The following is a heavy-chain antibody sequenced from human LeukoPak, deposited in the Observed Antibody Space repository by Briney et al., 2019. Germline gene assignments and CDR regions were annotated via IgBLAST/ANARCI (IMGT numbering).Heavy chain of an antibody. CDR3: ARGGGYSYGYRLLYYFDY. CDR1: GGSFSGYY. CDR2: INHSGST. D-gene: IGHD5-18*01. J-gene: IGHJ4*02. V-gene: IGHV4-34*01. Sequence: SETLSLTCAVYGGSFSGYYWSWIRQPPGKGLEWIGEINHSGSTNYNPSLKSRVTISVDTSKNQFSLKLSSVTAADTAVYYCARGGGYSYGYRLLYYFDYWGQGTLVTVSS.